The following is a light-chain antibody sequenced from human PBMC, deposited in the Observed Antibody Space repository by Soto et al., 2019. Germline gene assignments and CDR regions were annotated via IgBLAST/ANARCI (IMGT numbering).Light chain of an antibody. V-gene: IGKV3-11*01. CDR3: QQRSNWPPAWT. J-gene: IGKJ1*01. Sequence: IVLTQSPATLSLSPGERATLSCRASQSVSSYLAWYQQKPGQAPRLLIYDASNRATGIPARFSGSGSGTDFTLTISSLEPEDFAVYSCQQRSNWPPAWTLGQGTKVDIK. CDR2: DAS. CDR1: QSVSSY.